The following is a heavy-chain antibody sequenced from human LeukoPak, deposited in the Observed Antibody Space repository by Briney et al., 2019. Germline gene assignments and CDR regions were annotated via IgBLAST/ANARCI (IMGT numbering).Heavy chain of an antibody. Sequence: GGSLRLSCAGSGFTFTNYCMSWVRQAPGKGLELVANIKQDRSEKYYVDSVKGRFTISRDNAKNSLYLQMNSLRAEDTAVYYCTREVQYCSSTSCLGYWGQGTLVTVSS. D-gene: IGHD2-2*01. V-gene: IGHV3-7*01. CDR3: TREVQYCSSTSCLGY. CDR1: GFTFTNYC. CDR2: IKQDRSEK. J-gene: IGHJ4*02.